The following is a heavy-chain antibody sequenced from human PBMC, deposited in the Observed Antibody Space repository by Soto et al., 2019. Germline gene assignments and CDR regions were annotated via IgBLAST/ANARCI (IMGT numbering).Heavy chain of an antibody. V-gene: IGHV3-48*02. CDR3: ARVQPWILSYCYYGMDV. J-gene: IGHJ6*02. CDR1: GFTFSSYS. CDR2: ISSSSSTI. D-gene: IGHD5-18*01. Sequence: GGSLRLSCAASGFTFSSYSMNWVRQAPGKGLEWVSYISSSSSTIYYADSVKGRFTISRDNAKNSLYLQMNSLRDEDTAVYYCARVQPWILSYCYYGMDVWGQGTTVTVSS.